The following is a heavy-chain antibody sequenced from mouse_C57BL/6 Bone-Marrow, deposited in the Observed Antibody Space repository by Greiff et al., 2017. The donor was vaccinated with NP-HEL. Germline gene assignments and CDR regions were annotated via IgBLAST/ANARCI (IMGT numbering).Heavy chain of an antibody. V-gene: IGHV1-64*01. J-gene: IGHJ4*01. D-gene: IGHD2-4*01. CDR1: GYTFTSYW. Sequence: VQLQQSGAELVKPGASVKLSCKASGYTFTSYWMHWVKQRPGQGLEWIGMIHPNSGSTNYNEKFKSKATLTVDKSSSTAYMQLSSLTSEDSAVYYCARRGVYYEGYYAMDYWGQGTSVTVSS. CDR2: IHPNSGST. CDR3: ARRGVYYEGYYAMDY.